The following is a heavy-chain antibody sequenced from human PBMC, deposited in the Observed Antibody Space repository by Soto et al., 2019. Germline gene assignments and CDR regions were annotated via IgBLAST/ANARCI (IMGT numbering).Heavy chain of an antibody. CDR3: ARSQGSSTSLEIYYYYYYGMDV. Sequence: GASVKVSCKASGGTFSSYAISWVRQAPGQGLEWMGGIIPISGTANYAQKFQGRVTITADESTSTAYMELSSLRSEDTAVDYCARSQGSSTSLEIYYYYYYGMDVWGQGTTVTVSS. J-gene: IGHJ6*02. CDR2: IIPISGTA. D-gene: IGHD2-2*01. V-gene: IGHV1-69*13. CDR1: GGTFSSYA.